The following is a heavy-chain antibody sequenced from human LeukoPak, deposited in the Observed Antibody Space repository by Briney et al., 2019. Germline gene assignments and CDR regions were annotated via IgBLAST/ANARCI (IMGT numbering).Heavy chain of an antibody. Sequence: PGRSLRLSCVASGFAFSSYSMNWVRQAPGKGLEWVSSISSSSSYIYYADSVKGRFTISRDNAKNSLYLQMNSLRAEDTAVYYCARDRGQWLTPVDYWGQGTLVTVSS. CDR2: ISSSSSYI. CDR3: ARDRGQWLTPVDY. V-gene: IGHV3-21*01. J-gene: IGHJ4*02. CDR1: GFAFSSYS. D-gene: IGHD6-19*01.